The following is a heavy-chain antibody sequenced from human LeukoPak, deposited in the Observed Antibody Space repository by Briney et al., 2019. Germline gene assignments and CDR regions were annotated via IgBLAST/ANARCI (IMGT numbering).Heavy chain of an antibody. CDR3: AKTQLLRFLEVPGIAVAGAFDY. D-gene: IGHD6-19*01. Sequence: GGSLRLSCAASGFTFSSYAMSWVRQAPGKGLEWVSAISGSGGSTYYADSVKGRFTITRDNSKNTLYLQMNSLRAEDTAVYYCAKTQLLRFLEVPGIAVAGAFDYWGQGTLVTVSS. V-gene: IGHV3-23*01. J-gene: IGHJ4*02. CDR2: ISGSGGST. CDR1: GFTFSSYA.